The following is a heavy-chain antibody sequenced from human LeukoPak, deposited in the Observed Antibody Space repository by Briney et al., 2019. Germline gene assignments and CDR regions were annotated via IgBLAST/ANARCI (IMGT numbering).Heavy chain of an antibody. CDR3: AKYCSGGNCYSGLY. D-gene: IGHD2-15*01. CDR2: FRSSGGST. V-gene: IGHV3-23*01. CDR1: GFTFSSYA. J-gene: IGHJ4*02. Sequence: PGGSLRLSCAASGFTFSSYAMTWVRQAPGKGLEWVLTFRSSGGSTYYADSVKGRFTISRDSSTNTLFLQMNSLRAEDTAVYYCAKYCSGGNCYSGLYWGQGTLVTVSS.